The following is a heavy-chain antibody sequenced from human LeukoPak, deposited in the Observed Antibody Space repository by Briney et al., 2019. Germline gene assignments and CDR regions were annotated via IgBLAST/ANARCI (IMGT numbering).Heavy chain of an antibody. D-gene: IGHD3-22*01. J-gene: IGHJ4*02. Sequence: GASVKVSCKVSGYTLTELSMHWVRQAPGKGLEWMGGFDPEDGETIYAQKFQGRVTMTEDTSTDTAYMELSSLRSEDTAVYYCASLGTMIIASDVPYWGQGTLVTVSS. CDR1: GYTLTELS. CDR2: FDPEDGET. CDR3: ASLGTMIIASDVPY. V-gene: IGHV1-24*01.